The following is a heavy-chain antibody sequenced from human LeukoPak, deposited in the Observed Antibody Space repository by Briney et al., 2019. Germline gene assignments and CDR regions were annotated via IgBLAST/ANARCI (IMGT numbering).Heavy chain of an antibody. Sequence: GGSLRLSCAASGFTFRSYGVTWVRQAPGKGLEWVSAISGSGDSTYYADSVKGRFTISRDNSRNTLYLQMNSLRAGDTAVYYCAKSFRSTSLDYWGQGTLVTVSS. CDR3: AKSFRSTSLDY. CDR2: ISGSGDST. D-gene: IGHD2-2*01. CDR1: GFTFRSYG. V-gene: IGHV3-23*01. J-gene: IGHJ4*02.